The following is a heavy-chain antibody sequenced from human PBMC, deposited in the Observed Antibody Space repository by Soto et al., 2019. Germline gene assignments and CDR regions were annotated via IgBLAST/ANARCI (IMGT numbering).Heavy chain of an antibody. J-gene: IGHJ4*02. V-gene: IGHV3-30*18. Sequence: QVQLVESGGGVVQPGRSLRLSCAGSVFTFSSYGLHWVRQAPGKGLEWVAVISYDGSNKYYADSVKGRFTISRDNSKNTLYLQMNSLRAEDTAVYYCAKDGSITGTIRGFDYWGQGTLVTVSS. CDR1: VFTFSSYG. D-gene: IGHD1-20*01. CDR2: ISYDGSNK. CDR3: AKDGSITGTIRGFDY.